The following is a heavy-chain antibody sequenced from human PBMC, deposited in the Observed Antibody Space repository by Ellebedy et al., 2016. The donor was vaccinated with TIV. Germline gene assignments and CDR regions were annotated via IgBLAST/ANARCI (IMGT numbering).Heavy chain of an antibody. J-gene: IGHJ4*02. CDR1: GYTFTSYG. CDR2: ISAYNGNT. CDR3: ARGLTIFGVVTFDY. Sequence: ASVKVSXKASGYTFTSYGISWVRQAPGQGLEWMGWISAYNGNTNYAQKLQGRVTMTTETSTSTAYMELRSLRSDDTAVYYCARGLTIFGVVTFDYWGQGTLVTVSS. D-gene: IGHD3-3*01. V-gene: IGHV1-18*01.